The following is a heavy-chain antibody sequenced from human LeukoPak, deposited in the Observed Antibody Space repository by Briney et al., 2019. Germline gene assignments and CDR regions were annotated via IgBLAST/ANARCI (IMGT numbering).Heavy chain of an antibody. D-gene: IGHD3-10*01. Sequence: GGSLRLSCAASGVTVSSIYMGWVRQAPGKGLDWVSVIYPDGRTYYTESVKGRFTISRDSSANSLFLQMNSLRAEDTAVYYCATLKGWYGEGCFDCWGQGTLVTVSS. V-gene: IGHV3-53*01. CDR3: ATLKGWYGEGCFDC. CDR2: IYPDGRT. J-gene: IGHJ4*02. CDR1: GVTVSSIY.